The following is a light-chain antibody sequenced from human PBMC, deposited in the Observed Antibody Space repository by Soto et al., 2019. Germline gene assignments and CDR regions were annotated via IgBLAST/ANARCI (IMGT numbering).Light chain of an antibody. CDR3: SSYGGSNNFYV. CDR2: EVS. CDR1: SSDVGGYNY. Sequence: QSALTQPPSASGSPGQSVTISCTGTSSDVGGYNYVSWYQQHPGKAPKLMIYEVSKRPSGVPDRFSGSKSGNTASLTVSGLQAEDEADYYCSSYGGSNNFYVFGTGTKVTV. V-gene: IGLV2-8*01. J-gene: IGLJ1*01.